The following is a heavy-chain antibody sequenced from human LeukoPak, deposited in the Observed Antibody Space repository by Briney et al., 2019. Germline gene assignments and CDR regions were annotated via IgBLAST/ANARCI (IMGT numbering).Heavy chain of an antibody. J-gene: IGHJ4*02. V-gene: IGHV4-34*01. CDR1: GGSFSGYY. CDR2: INHSGST. CDR3: ARSRSATAMVTN. D-gene: IGHD5-18*01. Sequence: SETLSLTCAVYGGSFSGYYWSWIRQPPGKGLEWIGEINHSGSTNYNPSLKSRVTISVDTSKNQFSLKLSSVTAADTAVYYCARSRSATAMVTNRGQGTLVTVSS.